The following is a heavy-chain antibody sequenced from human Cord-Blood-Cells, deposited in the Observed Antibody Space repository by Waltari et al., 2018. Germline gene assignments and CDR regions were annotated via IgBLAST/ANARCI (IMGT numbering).Heavy chain of an antibody. CDR3: ATDNYYGSVSYPNDAFDI. D-gene: IGHD3-10*01. CDR2: FDTEGGET. CDR1: GYTLTELS. J-gene: IGHJ3*02. Sequence: QVQLVQSGAEVKKPGASVKVSCKVSGYTLTELSMHWVRQAPGKGLEWMGGFDTEGGETIYPQKFQGRVTMTEDTSTDTAYMELSSLRSEDTAVYYCATDNYYGSVSYPNDAFDIWGQGTMVTVSS. V-gene: IGHV1-24*01.